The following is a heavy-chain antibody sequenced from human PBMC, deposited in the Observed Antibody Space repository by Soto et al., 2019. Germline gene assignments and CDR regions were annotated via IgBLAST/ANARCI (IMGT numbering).Heavy chain of an antibody. J-gene: IGHJ4*02. D-gene: IGHD3-3*01. CDR1: GGSISSVGYS. CDR3: ARGRFLDPFDN. V-gene: IGHV4-30-2*06. CDR2: IYHSGST. Sequence: SETLSLTCVVSGGSISSVGYSWNWIRQSPGKGLEWIGYIYHSGSTYYNPSVKSRVTISVDKSKNQFSLRLTSVTAADTAVYFCARGRFLDPFDNWGQGTRVTVSS.